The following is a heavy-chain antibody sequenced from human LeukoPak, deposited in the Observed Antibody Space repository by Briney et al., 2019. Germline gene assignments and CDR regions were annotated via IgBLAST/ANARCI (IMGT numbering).Heavy chain of an antibody. CDR3: ARAGWYYFAMDV. CDR1: GGSFSGYY. CDR2: INHSGST. V-gene: IGHV4-34*01. Sequence: PSETLSLTCAVYGGSFSGYYWSWIRQPPGKGLEWIGEINHSGSTNYNPSLKSRVTISVDTSKNQFSLKLSSVTAADTAVYYCARAGWYYFAMDVWGKGTTVTVSS. J-gene: IGHJ6*04.